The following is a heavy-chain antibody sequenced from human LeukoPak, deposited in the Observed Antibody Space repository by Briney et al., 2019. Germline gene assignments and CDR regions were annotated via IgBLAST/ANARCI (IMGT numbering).Heavy chain of an antibody. CDR2: ISYDGSNE. J-gene: IGHJ4*02. CDR3: AKDRAITVTGTGLEY. CDR1: GFSFSDYS. V-gene: IGHV3-30-3*01. D-gene: IGHD1-14*01. Sequence: GGSLRLSCAASGFSFSDYSMNWVRQAPGKGLEWVAIISYDGSNERYADSVKGRFTISRDNSKNTLYLQMNSLRTEDTAVYFCAKDRAITVTGTGLEYWGQGALVTVSS.